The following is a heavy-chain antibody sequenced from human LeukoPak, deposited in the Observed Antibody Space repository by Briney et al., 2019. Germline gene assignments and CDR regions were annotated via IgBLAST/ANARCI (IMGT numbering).Heavy chain of an antibody. CDR2: INYSGST. J-gene: IGHJ6*04. D-gene: IGHD3-10*01. CDR3: ARVFGVVRGVSVGGPRGYYGMDV. V-gene: IGHV4-34*01. CDR1: GGSFSGYY. Sequence: PSETLSLTCAVYGGSFSGYYWSWIRQPPGKGLEWIGEINYSGSTNYNPSLKSRVTISVDTSKNQFSLKLSSVTAADTAVYYCARVFGVVRGVSVGGPRGYYGMDVWGKGTTVTVSS.